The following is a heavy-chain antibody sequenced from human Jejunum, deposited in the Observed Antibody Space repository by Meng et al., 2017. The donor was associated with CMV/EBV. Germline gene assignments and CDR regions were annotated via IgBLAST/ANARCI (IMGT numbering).Heavy chain of an antibody. Sequence: YALDWARQAPGKGLQWVSGISARGGTSYYADSVKGRFTISRDNSKDTLYLEMNSLRAEDTAIYYCAKARDSSRYCSGTSCPIDCWGQGTLVTVSS. CDR1: YA. CDR2: ISARGGTS. V-gene: IGHV3-23*01. CDR3: AKARDSSRYCSGTSCPIDC. J-gene: IGHJ4*02. D-gene: IGHD2-2*01.